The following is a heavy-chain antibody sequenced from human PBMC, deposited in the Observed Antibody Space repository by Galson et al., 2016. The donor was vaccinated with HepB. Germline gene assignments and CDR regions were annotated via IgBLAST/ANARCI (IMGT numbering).Heavy chain of an antibody. CDR1: GFIFKKYV. J-gene: IGHJ3*01. D-gene: IGHD6-19*01. Sequence: SLRLSCAASGFIFKKYVMTWVRQAPGKGLEWVSVISSSGGTTYYADSVKGRFTISRDNSKNTVFLQMNSLRAEDTAVYFCARSAVVGSLMTPDDAFDVWGHGTMVTVSS. V-gene: IGHV3-23*01. CDR3: ARSAVVGSLMTPDDAFDV. CDR2: ISSSGGTT.